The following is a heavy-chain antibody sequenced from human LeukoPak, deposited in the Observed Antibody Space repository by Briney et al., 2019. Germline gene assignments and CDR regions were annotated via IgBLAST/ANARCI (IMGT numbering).Heavy chain of an antibody. Sequence: GGSLRLSCAASGFTFSSYAMSWVRQAPGKGLEWVSAISGSGGSTYYADSVKGLFTISRDNSKNTLYLQMNSLRAEDTAVYYCAKDMVGSSGWLDYWGQGTLVTVSS. J-gene: IGHJ4*02. CDR2: ISGSGGST. CDR3: AKDMVGSSGWLDY. V-gene: IGHV3-23*01. CDR1: GFTFSSYA. D-gene: IGHD6-19*01.